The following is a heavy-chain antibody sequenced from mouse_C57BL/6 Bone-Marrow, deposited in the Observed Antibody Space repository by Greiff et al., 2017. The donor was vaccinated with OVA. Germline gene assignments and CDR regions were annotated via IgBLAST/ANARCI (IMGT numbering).Heavy chain of an antibody. J-gene: IGHJ4*01. V-gene: IGHV5-17*01. D-gene: IGHD2-5*01. CDR1: GFTFSDYG. Sequence: EVQLVESGGGLVKPGGSLKLSCAASGFTFSDYGMHWVRQAPEKGLEWVAYISRGSSTIYYADTVKGRVTLSGDNPKNTLFLQMTSLRSEDTAMYYCAPYSNVRRAMDYWGQGTSVTVSS. CDR2: ISRGSSTI. CDR3: APYSNVRRAMDY.